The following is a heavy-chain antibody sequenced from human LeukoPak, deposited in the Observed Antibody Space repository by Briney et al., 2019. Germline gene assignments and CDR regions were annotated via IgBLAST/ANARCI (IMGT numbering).Heavy chain of an antibody. CDR3: ARGMKQWLVHYYYYYYMDV. CDR1: GGSFSGYY. V-gene: IGHV4-34*01. CDR2: INHSGST. D-gene: IGHD6-19*01. J-gene: IGHJ6*03. Sequence: PSETLSLTCAVYGGSFSGYYWSWTRQPPGKGLEWIGEINHSGSTNYNPSLKSRVTISVDTSKNQFSLKLSSVTAADTAVYYCARGMKQWLVHYYYYYYMDVWGKGTTVTVSS.